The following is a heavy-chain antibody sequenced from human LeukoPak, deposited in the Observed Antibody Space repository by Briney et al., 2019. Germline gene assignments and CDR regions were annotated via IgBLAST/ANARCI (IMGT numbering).Heavy chain of an antibody. CDR3: ARGQWLVLDAFDI. CDR2: IHYSGST. CDR1: GGSISSYC. Sequence: SETLSLTCTVSGGSISSYCWSWIRQPPGKGLEWIGYIHYSGSTDYNPSLKSRVTISVDTSKNQFSLKLSSVTAADTAVYYCARGQWLVLDAFDIWGQGTMVTVSS. D-gene: IGHD6-19*01. V-gene: IGHV4-59*01. J-gene: IGHJ3*02.